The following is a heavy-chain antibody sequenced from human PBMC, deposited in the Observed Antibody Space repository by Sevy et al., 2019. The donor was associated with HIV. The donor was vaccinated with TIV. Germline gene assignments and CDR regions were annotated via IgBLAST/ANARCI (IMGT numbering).Heavy chain of an antibody. V-gene: IGHV3-48*03. J-gene: IGHJ4*02. Sequence: GGSLRLSCAASGFIFSSYEMNWVRQAPGKGLEWISYISNSGSALYYSDSVKGRFTISRANAKNSLYLQMNSLRAEDTAVYYCARDLPPSATTVAHFDNWGQGTLVTVSS. CDR3: ARDLPPSATTVAHFDN. D-gene: IGHD4-4*01. CDR2: ISNSGSAL. CDR1: GFIFSSYE.